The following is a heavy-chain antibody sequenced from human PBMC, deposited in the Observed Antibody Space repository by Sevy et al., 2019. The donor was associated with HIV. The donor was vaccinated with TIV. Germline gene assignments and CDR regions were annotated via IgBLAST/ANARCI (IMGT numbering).Heavy chain of an antibody. Sequence: ASVKVSCKVSGYTFNTYRIHWVRQAPGQGLEWMGWISPHNDDTNYAQRLQGRVTMLTDTSSSTAYMELKSLRSDDTAVYYCARAYCSGGRCYSLASWGQGTLVTVSS. V-gene: IGHV1-18*01. CDR3: ARAYCSGGRCYSLAS. J-gene: IGHJ5*02. D-gene: IGHD2-15*01. CDR2: ISPHNDDT. CDR1: GYTFNTYR.